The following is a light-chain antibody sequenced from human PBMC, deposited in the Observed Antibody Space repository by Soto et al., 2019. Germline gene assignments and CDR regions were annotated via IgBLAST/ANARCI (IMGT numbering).Light chain of an antibody. V-gene: IGLV2-14*01. CDR2: DVN. CDR1: SSDVGGYDY. Sequence: QSALTQPASVSGSRGQSITISCTGTSSDVGGYDYVSWYQQLPGKAPKLMIFDVNHRPSGISNRFSGSKSGNTASLTISGLQAEDEADYYCCSYTTSSHWVFGGGTQLTVL. J-gene: IGLJ3*02. CDR3: CSYTTSSHWV.